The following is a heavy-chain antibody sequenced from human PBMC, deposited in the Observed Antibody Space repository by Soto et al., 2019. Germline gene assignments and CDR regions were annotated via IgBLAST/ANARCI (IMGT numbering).Heavy chain of an antibody. CDR3: ARVMAYYDFWSGYYMDY. CDR2: IKQDGSEK. J-gene: IGHJ4*02. D-gene: IGHD3-3*01. Sequence: PGGSLRLSCAASGFTFGSYWMSWVRQAPGKGLEWVANIKQDGSEKYYVDSVKGRFTISRDNAKNSLYLQMNSLRAEDTAVYYCARVMAYYDFWSGYYMDYWGQGTLVTAS. CDR1: GFTFGSYW. V-gene: IGHV3-7*01.